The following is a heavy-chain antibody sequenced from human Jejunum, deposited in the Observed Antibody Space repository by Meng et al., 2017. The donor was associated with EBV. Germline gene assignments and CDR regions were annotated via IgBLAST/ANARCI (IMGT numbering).Heavy chain of an antibody. V-gene: IGHV2-5*02. D-gene: IGHD5-12*01. Sequence: TGEVAGPTVGKPPQALTLTCTLSGVSLTTSGVGVGWIRQPPGKAPEWLALIYWDDDKRYSPSLKSRLTITKDTSKNQVVLTMTNMDPVDTGTYFCAHSPMRTSSSGYPRGFDYWGQGTLVTVSS. CDR3: AHSPMRTSSSGYPRGFDY. J-gene: IGHJ4*02. CDR1: GVSLTTSGVG. CDR2: IYWDDDK.